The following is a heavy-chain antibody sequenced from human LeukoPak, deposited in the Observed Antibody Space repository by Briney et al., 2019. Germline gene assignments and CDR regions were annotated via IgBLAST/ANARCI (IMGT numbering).Heavy chain of an antibody. Sequence: SQTLSLTCAVSGDRVSSNSASWNWISQSPSGGLEWLGRTYYRSQWSNDYSDSVKGRITINPDTSKNEFSLQLNFVTPEDTGIYYCARDPDSGNEWGPFDSWGQGTLVTVSS. V-gene: IGHV6-1*01. CDR1: GDRVSSNSAS. J-gene: IGHJ5*01. CDR3: ARDPDSGNEWGPFDS. CDR2: TYYRSQWSN. D-gene: IGHD1-1*01.